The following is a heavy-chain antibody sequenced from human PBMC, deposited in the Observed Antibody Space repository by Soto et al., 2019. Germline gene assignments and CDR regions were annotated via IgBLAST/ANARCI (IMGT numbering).Heavy chain of an antibody. CDR1: GGSISSGGYY. D-gene: IGHD1-26*01. V-gene: IGHV4-31*03. Sequence: SETLSLTCTVSGGSISSGGYYWSWIRQHPGKGLEWIGYIYYSGSTYYNPSLKSRVTISVDTSKNQFSLKLSSVTAADTAVYYCARVTRESFDYWGQGTLVTVSS. CDR2: IYYSGST. J-gene: IGHJ4*02. CDR3: ARVTRESFDY.